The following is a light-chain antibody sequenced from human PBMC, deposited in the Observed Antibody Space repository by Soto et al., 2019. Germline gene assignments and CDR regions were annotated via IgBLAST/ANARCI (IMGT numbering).Light chain of an antibody. CDR1: QDIGKH. V-gene: IGKV1-33*01. J-gene: IGKJ3*01. Sequence: DIQMTQSPPSLSASVGDRVMITCRTSQDIGKHIQWFQQKPGKTPQLLIYDVSNLQRGVPSRLTGDGSVSYYTVTINTFQPQDAATYYCQQYHALPFTFGPRT. CDR2: DVS. CDR3: QQYHALPFT.